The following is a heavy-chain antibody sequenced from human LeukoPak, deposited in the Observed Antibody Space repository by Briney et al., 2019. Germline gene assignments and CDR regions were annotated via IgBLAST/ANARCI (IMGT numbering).Heavy chain of an antibody. Sequence: GGSLRPSCAASGFTFSSYEMNWVRQAPGKGLEWVSYISSSGSTIYYADSVKGRFTISRDNAKNSLYLQMNSLRAEDTAVYYCASTRVGDAFDIWGQGTMVTVSS. CDR1: GFTFSSYE. V-gene: IGHV3-48*03. D-gene: IGHD2-15*01. CDR3: ASTRVGDAFDI. CDR2: ISSSGSTI. J-gene: IGHJ3*02.